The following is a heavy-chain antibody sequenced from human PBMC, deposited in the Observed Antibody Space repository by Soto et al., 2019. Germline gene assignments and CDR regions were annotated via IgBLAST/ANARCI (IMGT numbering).Heavy chain of an antibody. J-gene: IGHJ5*02. CDR3: ARDGYYDFWSGYYPDNWFDP. Sequence: VKVSCKASGGTFSSYAISWVRQAPGQGLEWMGGIIPIFGTANYAQKFQGRVTITADESTSTAYMELSSLRSEDTAVYYCARDGYYDFWSGYYPDNWFDPWGQGTLVTVSS. CDR2: IIPIFGTA. CDR1: GGTFSSYA. V-gene: IGHV1-69*01. D-gene: IGHD3-3*01.